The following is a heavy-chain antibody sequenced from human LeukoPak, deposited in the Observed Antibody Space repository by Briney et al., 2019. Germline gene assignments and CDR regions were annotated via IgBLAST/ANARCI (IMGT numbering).Heavy chain of an antibody. CDR2: TSGSGGTT. V-gene: IGHV3-23*01. CDR3: ASRVEATLDC. D-gene: IGHD1-26*01. Sequence: GGSLRLSCAASGFTFSSFVMTWVRQAPGKGLEWVSITSGSGGTTYYADSVKGRFTISRDNAKNTLYLQMNSLRAEDTAVYYCASRVEATLDCWGQGTLVTVSS. J-gene: IGHJ4*02. CDR1: GFTFSSFV.